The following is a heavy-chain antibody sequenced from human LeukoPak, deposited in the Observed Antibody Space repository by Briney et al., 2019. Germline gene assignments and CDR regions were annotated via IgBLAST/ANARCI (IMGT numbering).Heavy chain of an antibody. D-gene: IGHD3-10*01. Sequence: SETLSLTCTVSGYSIRSGYYWGWIRQPPGKGLEWIGSIYHSGSIYHKPSLKSRVTISVDTSKNQFSLRLSSVTAADTAVYYCARDRIYGSGSDHFDYWGQGTLVTVSS. J-gene: IGHJ4*02. CDR1: GYSIRSGYY. CDR2: IYHSGSI. V-gene: IGHV4-38-2*02. CDR3: ARDRIYGSGSDHFDY.